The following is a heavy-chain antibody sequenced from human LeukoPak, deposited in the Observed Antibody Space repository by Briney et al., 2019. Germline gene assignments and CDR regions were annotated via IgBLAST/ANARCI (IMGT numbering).Heavy chain of an antibody. CDR1: GFTFSSYW. Sequence: VGALRLSCAASGFTFSSYWMSWVRQAPGKGLEWVANKKQDGSEKYYVDSVKGRFTISRDNAKTSMYLQMNSLRAEDTAVYYCAKGGSYYDSRLDYWGQGTLVTVSS. V-gene: IGHV3-7*01. CDR2: KKQDGSEK. J-gene: IGHJ4*02. D-gene: IGHD3-22*01. CDR3: AKGGSYYDSRLDY.